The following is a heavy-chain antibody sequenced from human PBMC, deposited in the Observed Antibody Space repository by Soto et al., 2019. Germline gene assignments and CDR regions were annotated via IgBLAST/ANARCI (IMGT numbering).Heavy chain of an antibody. V-gene: IGHV1-18*04. D-gene: IGHD5-18*01. CDR3: ARGPPGGRGYSSCYFHY. CDR1: GYTFTDYG. J-gene: IGHJ4*02. Sequence: QVQLVQSGAEVKKPGASVKVSCKASGYTFTDYGLSWVRQAPGQGLEWMGWISAYTGYTKSPQNLQGRVTMTTATSTSTAYLEVRRLRADDTAVYYCARGPPGGRGYSSCYFHYWGKGTLVTVSS. CDR2: ISAYTGYT.